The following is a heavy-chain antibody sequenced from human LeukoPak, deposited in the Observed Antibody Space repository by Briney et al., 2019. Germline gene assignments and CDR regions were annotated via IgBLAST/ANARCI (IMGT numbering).Heavy chain of an antibody. J-gene: IGHJ4*02. Sequence: ASVKVSCKASGYTFTGYYMHWVRQAPGQGLECMGWINPNSGGTNYAQKFQGRVTMTRDTSISTAYMELSRLRSDDTAVYYCARDITYYYGSGSYYPLDYWGQGTLVTVSS. V-gene: IGHV1-2*02. CDR1: GYTFTGYY. D-gene: IGHD3-10*01. CDR2: INPNSGGT. CDR3: ARDITYYYGSGSYYPLDY.